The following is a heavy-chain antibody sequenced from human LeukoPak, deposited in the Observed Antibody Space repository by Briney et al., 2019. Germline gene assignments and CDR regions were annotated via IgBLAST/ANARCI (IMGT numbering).Heavy chain of an antibody. CDR2: IYSGGST. CDR3: ARAMASRWYYFDY. D-gene: IGHD2-15*01. CDR1: GFTVSSNS. V-gene: IGHV3-53*01. J-gene: IGHJ4*02. Sequence: GGSLRLSCAASGFTVSSNSMSWVRQAPGKGLEWVSLIYSGGSTNYADSVRGRFTISRDNSEHTLYLQMNSLSAEDTAVYYCARAMASRWYYFDYWGQGTLVTVSS.